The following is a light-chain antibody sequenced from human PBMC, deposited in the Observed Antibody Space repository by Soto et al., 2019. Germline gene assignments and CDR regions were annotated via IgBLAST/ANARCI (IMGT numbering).Light chain of an antibody. V-gene: IGLV2-11*01. Sequence: QSVLTQPRSVSGSPGQSVTISCTGTSSDVGGYNYVSWYQLHPGKAPKLMIYDVSKRPSGVPDRFSGSKSGNTASLTISGLQAEDEADYYCCSYAGSYTRVFGGGTKLTVL. CDR3: CSYAGSYTRV. CDR1: SSDVGGYNY. CDR2: DVS. J-gene: IGLJ2*01.